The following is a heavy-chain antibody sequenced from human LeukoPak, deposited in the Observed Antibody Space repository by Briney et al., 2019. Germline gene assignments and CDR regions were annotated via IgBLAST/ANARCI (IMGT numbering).Heavy chain of an antibody. V-gene: IGHV4-31*03. Sequence: PSETLSLTCTASGGSISSGAYYWSWIRQHPGKGLEWIGYMSYSGSAYYNPSLRSRVSISVDTHRSLYSLKLSSVTAADTAVYYCARKGVAAGLDYWGQGTLVTVSS. D-gene: IGHD6-13*01. CDR1: GGSISSGAYY. CDR3: ARKGVAAGLDY. CDR2: MSYSGSA. J-gene: IGHJ4*02.